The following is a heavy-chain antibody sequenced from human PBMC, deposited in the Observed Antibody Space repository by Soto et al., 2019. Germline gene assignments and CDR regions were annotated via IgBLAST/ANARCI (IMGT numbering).Heavy chain of an antibody. J-gene: IGHJ6*02. V-gene: IGHV4-4*07. CDR2: IYTSGST. D-gene: IGHD6-19*01. CDR1: GGSISSYY. CDR3: ARGTSSGWYWAGMDV. Sequence: TVSGGSISSYYWSWIRQPAGKGLEWIGRIYTSGSTNYNPSLKSRVTMSVDTSKNQFSLKLSSVTAADTAVYYCARGTSSGWYWAGMDVWGQGTTVTVAS.